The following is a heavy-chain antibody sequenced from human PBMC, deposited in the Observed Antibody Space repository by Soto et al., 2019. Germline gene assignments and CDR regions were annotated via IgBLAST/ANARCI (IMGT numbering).Heavy chain of an antibody. D-gene: IGHD3-10*01. CDR1: GDSVSSDITS. CDR3: ARGNALDV. Sequence: SPTLSLTCAISGDSVSSDITSWNWIRQSPSRGLEWLGRTYYRSKWFHDYAASVKSRITINPDTSKNQFSLELSSMTPEDTAVYYCARGNALDVWGQGTVVTVSS. J-gene: IGHJ3*01. CDR2: TYYRSKWFH. V-gene: IGHV6-1*01.